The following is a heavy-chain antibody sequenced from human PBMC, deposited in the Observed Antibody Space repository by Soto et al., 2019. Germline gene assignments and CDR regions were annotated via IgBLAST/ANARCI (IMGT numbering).Heavy chain of an antibody. J-gene: IGHJ6*02. Sequence: QMQLVQSGPEVKKPGTSVKVSCKASGFTFTSSAVQWVRQARGQRLEWIGWIVVGSGNTNYAQKFQERVTITRDMSTSTAYMELSSLRSEDTAVYYCAAITTVEYYYYGMDVWGQGTTVTVSS. CDR1: GFTFTSSA. CDR3: AAITTVEYYYYGMDV. CDR2: IVVGSGNT. V-gene: IGHV1-58*01. D-gene: IGHD4-17*01.